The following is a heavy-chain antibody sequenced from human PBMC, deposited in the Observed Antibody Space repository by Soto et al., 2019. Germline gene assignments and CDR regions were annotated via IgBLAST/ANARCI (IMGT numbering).Heavy chain of an antibody. CDR2: IIPIFGTA. Sequence: SVKVSCKASGGTFSSYAISWVRQAPGQGLEWMGGIIPIFGTANYAQKFQGRVTITADESTSTAYMELSSLRSEDTAVYYCARVVGLRLIAFDIWGQGTMVTVSS. V-gene: IGHV1-69*13. J-gene: IGHJ3*02. CDR3: ARVVGLRLIAFDI. D-gene: IGHD3-16*01. CDR1: GGTFSSYA.